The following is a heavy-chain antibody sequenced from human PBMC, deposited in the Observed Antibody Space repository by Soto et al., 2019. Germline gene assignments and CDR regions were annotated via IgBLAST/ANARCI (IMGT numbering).Heavy chain of an antibody. J-gene: IGHJ4*02. CDR1: GFTFSSSA. CDR3: AMGLAAAGPFDY. D-gene: IGHD6-13*01. V-gene: IGHV3-23*01. Sequence: GGSLRLSCAASGFTFSSSAISWVRQAPGKGLGWVSLISGSGGTTFYADSVKGRFTMSRDNSKNMLYVQMNSLSAEDTAVYYCAMGLAAAGPFDYWGQGTLVTVSS. CDR2: ISGSGGTT.